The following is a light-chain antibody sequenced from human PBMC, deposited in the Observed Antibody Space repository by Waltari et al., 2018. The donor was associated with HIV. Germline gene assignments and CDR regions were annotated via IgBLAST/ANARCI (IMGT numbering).Light chain of an antibody. CDR3: CSYAGSYTYV. CDR1: SSDVGGSNY. J-gene: IGLJ1*01. Sequence: QSALTQPRSVSGSPGQSVTISCTGTSSDVGGSNYVSWYQQHPGKAPKLMIFDVSKRPSGVPDRFSGSRSGSTASLTISGLQAEDEADYYCCSYAGSYTYVYGTGTKVTVL. CDR2: DVS. V-gene: IGLV2-11*01.